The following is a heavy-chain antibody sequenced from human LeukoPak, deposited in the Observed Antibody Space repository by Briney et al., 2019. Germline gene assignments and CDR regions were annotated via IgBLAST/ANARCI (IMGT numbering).Heavy chain of an antibody. CDR3: AKDFNYYDSSGYYDY. CDR2: IWYDGSNK. D-gene: IGHD3-22*01. Sequence: PGRSLRLSCAASGFTFSSYGMHWVRQAPGKGLEWVAVIWYDGSNKYYADSVKGRFTISRDNSKNTLYLQMNSLRAEDTAVYYCAKDFNYYDSSGYYDYWGQGTLVTVSS. CDR1: GFTFSSYG. V-gene: IGHV3-33*06. J-gene: IGHJ4*02.